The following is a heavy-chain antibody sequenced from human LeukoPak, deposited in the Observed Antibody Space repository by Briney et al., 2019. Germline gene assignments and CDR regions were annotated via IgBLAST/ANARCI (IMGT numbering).Heavy chain of an antibody. CDR3: AAGFDY. CDR1: GGSISSRSCH. J-gene: IGHJ4*02. V-gene: IGHV4-39*01. Sequence: SETLSLTCTVSGGSISSRSCHWGWTRQPPGKGLEWIGSIYYSGSTYYNPSLKTRVTISVDTSKNQFSLQLSSLTAADTAMYYCAAGFDYWGQGTLVTVSS. CDR2: IYYSGST.